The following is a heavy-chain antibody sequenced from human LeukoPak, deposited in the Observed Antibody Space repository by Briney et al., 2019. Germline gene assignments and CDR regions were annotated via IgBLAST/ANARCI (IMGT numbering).Heavy chain of an antibody. CDR1: GGTFSSYA. CDR3: ARDSEMATIIRY. D-gene: IGHD5-24*01. V-gene: IGHV1-69*13. J-gene: IGHJ4*02. Sequence: ASVKVSCKASGGTFSSYAISWVRQAPGQGLEWMGGIIPIFGTANYAQKFQGRATITADESTSTAYMELSSLRSEDTAVYYCARDSEMATIIRYWGQGTLVTVSS. CDR2: IIPIFGTA.